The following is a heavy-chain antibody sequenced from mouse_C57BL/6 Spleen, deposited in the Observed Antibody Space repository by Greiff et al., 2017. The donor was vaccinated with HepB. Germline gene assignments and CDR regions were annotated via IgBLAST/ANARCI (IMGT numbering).Heavy chain of an antibody. V-gene: IGHV1-15*01. CDR1: GYTFTDYE. CDR3: TRSLYYGSSY. D-gene: IGHD1-1*01. J-gene: IGHJ3*01. CDR2: IDPETGGT. Sequence: VQLQQSGAELVRPGASVTLSCKASGYTFTDYEMHWVKQTPVHGLEWIGAIDPETGGTAYNQKFKGKAILTADKSSSTAYMELRSLTSEDSAVYYCTRSLYYGSSYWGQGTLVTVSA.